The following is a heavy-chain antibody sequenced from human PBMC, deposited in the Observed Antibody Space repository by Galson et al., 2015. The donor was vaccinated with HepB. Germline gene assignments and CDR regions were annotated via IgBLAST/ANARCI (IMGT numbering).Heavy chain of an antibody. V-gene: IGHV1-2*06. D-gene: IGHD3-16*01. CDR1: RYRFIDYH. J-gene: IGHJ6*02. Sequence: SVKVSCKASRYRFIDYHVHWVRQAPGQGLEWTGRINTNNGGTDLAHKFRGRVTMTRDTSISTAYLELSRLTSDDTAAYYCAAPLGLNYYYAMDVWGQGTTVIVSS. CDR3: AAPLGLNYYYAMDV. CDR2: INTNNGGT.